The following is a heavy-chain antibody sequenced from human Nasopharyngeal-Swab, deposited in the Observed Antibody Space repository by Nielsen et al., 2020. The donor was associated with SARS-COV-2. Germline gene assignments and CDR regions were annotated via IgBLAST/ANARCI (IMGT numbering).Heavy chain of an antibody. CDR1: GFTFSSYW. V-gene: IGHV3-74*01. Sequence: GESLKISCAASGFTFSSYWMHWVRQAPGKGLVWVSRINSDGSSTSYADSVKGRFTISRDNAKNTLYLQMNSLRAEDTAVYYCARDPSGSSGWSDYWGQGTLVTVSS. CDR2: INSDGSST. D-gene: IGHD6-19*01. CDR3: ARDPSGSSGWSDY. J-gene: IGHJ4*02.